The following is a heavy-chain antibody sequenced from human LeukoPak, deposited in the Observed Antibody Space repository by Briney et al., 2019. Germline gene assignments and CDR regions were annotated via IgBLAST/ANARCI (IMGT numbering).Heavy chain of an antibody. CDR3: AREGGSSSSEVH. CDR2: IFHGRRT. CDR1: GGSFSGYY. V-gene: IGHV4-34*12. J-gene: IGHJ4*02. D-gene: IGHD6-6*01. Sequence: SETLSLTCAVYGGSFSGYYWSWIRQPPGKGLEWIGSIFHGRRTYYNPSLKSRVTMSIDTSKNQFSLKLSSVTAADTAVYYCAREGGSSSSEVHWGQGTLVTVSS.